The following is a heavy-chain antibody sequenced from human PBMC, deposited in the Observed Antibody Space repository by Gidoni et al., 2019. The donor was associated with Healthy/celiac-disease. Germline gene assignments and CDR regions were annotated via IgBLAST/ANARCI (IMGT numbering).Heavy chain of an antibody. CDR1: GCSFTSYW. D-gene: IGHD6-19*01. V-gene: IGHV5-51*01. Sequence: EVPLVQSGAEVKKPADSVQTPCKGSGCSFTSYWFGWVRQMPGKGLEWMGIIYPGDSDTRYSPSFQGQVTISADKSISTAYLQWSSLKASDTAMYYCARQAIAVAGKRVVEYFQHWGQGTLVTVSS. CDR2: IYPGDSDT. J-gene: IGHJ1*01. CDR3: ARQAIAVAGKRVVEYFQH.